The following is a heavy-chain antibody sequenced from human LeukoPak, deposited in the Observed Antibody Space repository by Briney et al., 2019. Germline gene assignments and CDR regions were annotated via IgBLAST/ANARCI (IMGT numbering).Heavy chain of an antibody. V-gene: IGHV4-59*08. J-gene: IGHJ4*02. Sequence: SETLSLTCTVSGGSISSYYWSWIRQPPGKGLEWIGYIYYSGSTNYNPSLKSRVTISVDTSKNQFSLKLSSVTAADTAVYYCAADDYGDYKPVGYFDYWGQGTLVTVSS. CDR3: AADDYGDYKPVGYFDY. D-gene: IGHD4-17*01. CDR1: GGSISSYY. CDR2: IYYSGST.